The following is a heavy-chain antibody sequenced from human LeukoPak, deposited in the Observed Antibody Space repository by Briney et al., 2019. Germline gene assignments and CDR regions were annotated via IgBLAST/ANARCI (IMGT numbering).Heavy chain of an antibody. D-gene: IGHD1-26*01. V-gene: IGHV1-69*05. CDR2: IIPIFGTA. Sequence: ASVKVSCKASGGTFSSYAISWVRQAPGQGLEWMGRIIPIFGTANYAQKFQGRVTITTDESTSTAYMELSSLRSEDTAVYYCARGDGTYYAGGDYWGQGTLVTVSS. J-gene: IGHJ4*02. CDR3: ARGDGTYYAGGDY. CDR1: GGTFSSYA.